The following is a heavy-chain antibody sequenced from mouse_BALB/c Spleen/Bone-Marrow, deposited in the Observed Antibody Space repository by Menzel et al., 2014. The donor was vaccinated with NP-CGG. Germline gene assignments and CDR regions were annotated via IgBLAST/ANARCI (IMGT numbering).Heavy chain of an antibody. Sequence: QVQLQRSGPELVKPGASVKMSCKASGYTFTDYVITWVKQRTGQGLEWIGEIYPGSGSTYYNEKFKGKATLTADKSSSTAYMQLGSLTSEDSAVYFCARLDGNYRYAMDYWGQGTSVTVSS. CDR2: IYPGSGST. CDR3: ARLDGNYRYAMDY. D-gene: IGHD2-1*01. V-gene: IGHV1-77*01. J-gene: IGHJ4*01. CDR1: GYTFTDYV.